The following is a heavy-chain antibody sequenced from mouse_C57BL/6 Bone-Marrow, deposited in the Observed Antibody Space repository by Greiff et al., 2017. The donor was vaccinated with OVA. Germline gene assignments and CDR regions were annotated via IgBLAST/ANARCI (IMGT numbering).Heavy chain of an antibody. Sequence: EVKLMESGGGLVQPGGSLKLSCAASGFTFSDYGMAWVRQAPRKGPEWVAFISNLAYSIYYADTVTGRFTISRENAKNTLHLEMSSLRSEDTAMYYCARRGGSSYDWYFDVWGTGTTVTVSS. CDR3: ARRGGSSYDWYFDV. CDR1: GFTFSDYG. CDR2: ISNLAYSI. V-gene: IGHV5-15*04. J-gene: IGHJ1*03. D-gene: IGHD1-1*01.